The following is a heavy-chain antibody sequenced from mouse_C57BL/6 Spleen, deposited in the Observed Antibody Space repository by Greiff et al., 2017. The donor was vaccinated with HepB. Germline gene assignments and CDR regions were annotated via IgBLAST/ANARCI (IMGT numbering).Heavy chain of an antibody. CDR1: GYTFTSYW. CDR3: ARSQLGPYYFDY. Sequence: VQLVESGAELVMPGASVKLSCKASGYTFTSYWMHWVKQRPGQGLEWIGEIDPSDSYTNYNQKFKGKSTLTVDKSSSTAYMQLSSLTSEDSAVYYCARSQLGPYYFDYWGQGTTLTVSS. CDR2: IDPSDSYT. D-gene: IGHD4-1*02. V-gene: IGHV1-69*01. J-gene: IGHJ2*01.